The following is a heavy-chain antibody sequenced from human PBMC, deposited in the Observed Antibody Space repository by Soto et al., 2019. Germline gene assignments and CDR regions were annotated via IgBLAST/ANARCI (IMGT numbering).Heavy chain of an antibody. CDR1: GDSIDDYY. Sequence: SETLSLTCTVSGDSIDDYYWNWIRQPPGKGLEWIGFIYYSGNTNYNPSLKSRVTISVDRSRNQFSLKLNSLTAADTAVYYCARGTPYHWTDDWFDPWGRGTLVTVSS. V-gene: IGHV4-59*01. J-gene: IGHJ5*02. CDR2: IYYSGNT. CDR3: ARGTPYHWTDDWFDP. D-gene: IGHD1-20*01.